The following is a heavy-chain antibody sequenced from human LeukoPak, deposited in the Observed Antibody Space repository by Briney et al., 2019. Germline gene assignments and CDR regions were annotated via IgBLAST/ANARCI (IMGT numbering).Heavy chain of an antibody. J-gene: IGHJ6*02. D-gene: IGHD3-22*01. V-gene: IGHV1-69*13. CDR2: IIPIFGTA. CDR3: ARDRWYDSSGSFLYYYYYGMDV. CDR1: GGTFSSYA. Sequence: GASVKVSCKASGGTFSSYAISWVRQAPGQGLEWMGGIIPIFGTANYAQKFQGRVTITADESTSTAYMGLSSLRSEDTAVYYCARDRWYDSSGSFLYYYYYGMDVWGQGTTVTVSS.